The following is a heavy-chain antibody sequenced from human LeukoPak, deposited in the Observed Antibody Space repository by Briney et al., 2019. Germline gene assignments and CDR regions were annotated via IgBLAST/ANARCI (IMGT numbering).Heavy chain of an antibody. D-gene: IGHD5-18*01. CDR1: GYIFTNYG. Sequence: SVKVSCKPSGYIFTNYGLTWLRQAPGQGLEWMAWISTYKNNTRYAEKFQDRVTVTTDTSTSTVYMELRSLRSDDAAVYYCARGGYNYGFGDTNYLDVWGTGTTVSVSS. CDR3: ARGGYNYGFGDTNYLDV. J-gene: IGHJ6*04. CDR2: ISTYKNNT. V-gene: IGHV1-18*01.